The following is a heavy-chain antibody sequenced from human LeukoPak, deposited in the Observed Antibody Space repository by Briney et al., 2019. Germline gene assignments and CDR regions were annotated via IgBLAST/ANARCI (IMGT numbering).Heavy chain of an antibody. J-gene: IGHJ5*02. CDR2: IYYSGST. CDR1: GGSISSGGYY. Sequence: PSETLSLTCTVSGGSISSGGYYWSWISQHPGKGLEWIGYIYYSGSTYYNPSLKSRVTISVDTSKNQFSLKLSSVTAADTAVYYCARCRYYYDSSGYLNWFDPWGQGTLVTVSS. V-gene: IGHV4-31*03. D-gene: IGHD3-22*01. CDR3: ARCRYYYDSSGYLNWFDP.